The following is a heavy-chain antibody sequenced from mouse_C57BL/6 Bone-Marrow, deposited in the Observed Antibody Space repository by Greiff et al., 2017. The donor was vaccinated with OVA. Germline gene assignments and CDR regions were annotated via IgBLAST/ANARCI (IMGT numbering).Heavy chain of an antibody. V-gene: IGHV2-5*01. Sequence: VQLQQSGPGLVQPSQSLSITCTVSGFSLTSYGVHWVRQSPGKGLEWLGVIWRGGSTDYNAAFMSRLSITKDNSKSQVFFKMNSLQAEDTAIYYCATHYYGSSYAMDYWGQGTSVTVSS. CDR1: GFSLTSYG. J-gene: IGHJ4*01. CDR2: IWRGGST. D-gene: IGHD1-1*01. CDR3: ATHYYGSSYAMDY.